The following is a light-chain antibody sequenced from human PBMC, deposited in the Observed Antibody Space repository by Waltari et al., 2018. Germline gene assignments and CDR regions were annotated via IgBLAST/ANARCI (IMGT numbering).Light chain of an antibody. Sequence: DIQMTQSPSSLSAYVGDRVTITCRASESIGGSLKWYQLKPGNAPTLLSFGTSTLQSGVPARFSGIGSGTDFTLTISSLQSEDFATYYCQQTYSVPLTFGGGSKLEIK. CDR1: ESIGGS. V-gene: IGKV1-39*01. CDR2: GTS. J-gene: IGKJ4*01. CDR3: QQTYSVPLT.